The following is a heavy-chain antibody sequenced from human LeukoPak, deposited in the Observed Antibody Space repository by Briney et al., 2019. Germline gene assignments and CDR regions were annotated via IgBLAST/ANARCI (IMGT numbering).Heavy chain of an antibody. D-gene: IGHD6-19*01. Sequence: GRSLRLSCAASGFTFSSYAMHWVRQAPGKGLEWVAVISYDGSNKYYADSVKGRFTISRDNSKNTLYLQMNSLRAEDTAVYYCARSYSSGWYAPIDYWGQGTLVTVSS. CDR2: ISYDGSNK. CDR3: ARSYSSGWYAPIDY. J-gene: IGHJ4*02. V-gene: IGHV3-30-3*01. CDR1: GFTFSSYA.